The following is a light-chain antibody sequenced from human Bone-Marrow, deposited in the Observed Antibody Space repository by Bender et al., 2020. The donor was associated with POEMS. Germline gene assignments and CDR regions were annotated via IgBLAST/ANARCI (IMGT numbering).Light chain of an antibody. CDR1: KLGGKY. V-gene: IGLV3-1*01. CDR2: EDT. Sequence: SNELTQPPSVSVSPGQTASITCSGDKLGGKYASWYQQKPGQSPVLVIYEDTKRPSGIPERFSGSNSGNTATLTISRVEVGDEADYFCQVWDTSDFVWVFGGGTRMTVL. CDR3: QVWDTSDFVWV. J-gene: IGLJ3*02.